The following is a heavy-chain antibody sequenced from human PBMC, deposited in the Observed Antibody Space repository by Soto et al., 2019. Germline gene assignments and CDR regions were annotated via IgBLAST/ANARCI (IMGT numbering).Heavy chain of an antibody. CDR1: GYSFTSYW. V-gene: IGHV5-51*01. J-gene: IGHJ4*02. CDR2: IYPGDSDT. D-gene: IGHD3-22*01. Sequence: GESLKISCKGSGYSFTSYWIGWVRQMPGKGLEWMGIIYPGDSDTRYSPSFQGQVTISADKSISTAYLQWSSMKASDTAMYYCARHGDDGSYYYDSSGYYEGYYYWGQGTMVTVSS. CDR3: ARHGDDGSYYYDSSGYYEGYYY.